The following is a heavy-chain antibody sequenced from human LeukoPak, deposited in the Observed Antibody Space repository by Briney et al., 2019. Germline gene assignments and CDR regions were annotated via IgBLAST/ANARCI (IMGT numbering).Heavy chain of an antibody. V-gene: IGHV4-59*01. CDR3: ARDRSDQYAFDI. CDR1: GGSISSYY. Sequence: SETLSLTCTVSGGSISSYYWSWIRQPPGKGLEWIGYNYYSGSTNYNPSLKSRVTISVDTSKNQFSLKLTSVTAADTAVYYCARDRSDQYAFDIWGQGTMITVSS. D-gene: IGHD2-2*01. CDR2: NYYSGST. J-gene: IGHJ3*02.